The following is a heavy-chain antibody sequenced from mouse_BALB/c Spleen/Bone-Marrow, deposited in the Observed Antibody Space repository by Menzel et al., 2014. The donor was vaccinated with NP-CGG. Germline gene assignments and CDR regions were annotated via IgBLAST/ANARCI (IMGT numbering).Heavy chain of an antibody. CDR2: IDPASGNI. CDR1: GFNIKDTY. CDR3: ASLTGTFDY. Sequence: VQLKESGTDLVKPGASVKLSCTASGFNIKDTYMHRVKRRPEQGLDWIGRIDPASGNIQYDPKFQGRAAITADTSSNTAYLQLSSLTSEDTAVYYCASLTGTFDYWGQGTPLTVSS. V-gene: IGHV14-3*02. J-gene: IGHJ2*01. D-gene: IGHD4-1*01.